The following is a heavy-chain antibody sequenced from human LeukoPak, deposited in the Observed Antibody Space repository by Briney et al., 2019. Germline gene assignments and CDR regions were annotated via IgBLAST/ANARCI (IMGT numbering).Heavy chain of an antibody. V-gene: IGHV3-48*03. Sequence: AGESLTLSWSASGFTLSSYEMNWVRQPPGKGREWVSYIRSSGRTIYYADSVKGRFTISRDNAKNSLYLQMNSLRAEDTAVYYCARVRDPEYYYGSGRVNWFDPWGQGTLVTVSS. J-gene: IGHJ5*02. CDR2: IRSSGRTI. CDR3: ARVRDPEYYYGSGRVNWFDP. D-gene: IGHD3-10*01. CDR1: GFTLSSYE.